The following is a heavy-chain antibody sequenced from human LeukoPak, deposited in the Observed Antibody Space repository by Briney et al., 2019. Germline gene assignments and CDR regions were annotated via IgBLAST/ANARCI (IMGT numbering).Heavy chain of an antibody. CDR1: GGSISSGGYY. CDR3: ARARLGYCSGGSCYSTYYGMDV. CDR2: IYYSGST. Sequence: SETLSLTSTVSGGSISSGGYYWSWIRQHPGKGLEWIGYIYYSGSTYYNPSLKSRVTISVDTSKNQFSLKLSSVTAADTAVYYCARARLGYCSGGSCYSTYYGMDVWGKGTTVTVSS. D-gene: IGHD2-15*01. V-gene: IGHV4-31*03. J-gene: IGHJ6*04.